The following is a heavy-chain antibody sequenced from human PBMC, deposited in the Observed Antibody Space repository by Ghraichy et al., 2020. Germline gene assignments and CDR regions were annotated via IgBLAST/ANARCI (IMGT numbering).Heavy chain of an antibody. V-gene: IGHV3-23*01. D-gene: IGHD3-22*01. J-gene: IGHJ4*02. CDR3: VKHSSSSHYDSSDYFVN. CDR2: INDNSRSR. Sequence: GGSLRLSCVTSESTFGDSAMSWVRQAPGKGLEWVACINDNSRSRGYAAGRFTISRDNSKNTLYLDINSLRGEDTAVYYCVKHSSSSHYDSSDYFVNWVRGTLVTVSS. CDR1: ESTFGDSA.